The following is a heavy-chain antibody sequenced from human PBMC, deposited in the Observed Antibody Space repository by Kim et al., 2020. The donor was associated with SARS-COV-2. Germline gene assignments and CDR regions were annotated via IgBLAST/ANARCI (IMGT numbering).Heavy chain of an antibody. CDR2: IYSGGSST. J-gene: IGHJ6*02. Sequence: GGSLRLSCAASGFTFSSYAMSWVRQAPGKGLEWVSVIYSGGSSTYYADSVKGRFTISRDNSKNTLYLQMNSLRAEDTAVYYCAKDQSIAAGGFYYYYGMDVWGQGTTVTVSS. D-gene: IGHD6-6*01. CDR1: GFTFSSYA. V-gene: IGHV3-23*03. CDR3: AKDQSIAAGGFYYYYGMDV.